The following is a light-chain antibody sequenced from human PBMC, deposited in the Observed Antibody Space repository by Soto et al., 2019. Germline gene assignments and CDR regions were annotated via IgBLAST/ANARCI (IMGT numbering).Light chain of an antibody. CDR1: QSVSSRS. J-gene: IGKJ4*01. Sequence: EIVLTQSPGTLSLSPGERATLSCRASQSVSSRSLAWYQQKPGQAPRLLIYGASNRATGIPDRFSGSGSGTDFTLTISRLEPEDFAMYYCQQFGTSRLTFGGGTKVDFK. CDR3: QQFGTSRLT. CDR2: GAS. V-gene: IGKV3-20*01.